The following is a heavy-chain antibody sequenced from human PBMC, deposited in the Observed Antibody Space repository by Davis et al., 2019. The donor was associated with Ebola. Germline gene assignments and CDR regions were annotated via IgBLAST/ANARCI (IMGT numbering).Heavy chain of an antibody. CDR1: GFTFSTYA. CDR3: ARDKRSSWYGGMDV. V-gene: IGHV3-23*01. J-gene: IGHJ6*02. D-gene: IGHD6-19*01. CDR2: ISGSGHNT. Sequence: PGGSLRLSCIASGFTFSTYAINWVRQAPGKGLEWVSGISGSGHNTYYAHSVKGRFTISRDNAKNTLYLQMNSLRAEDTAVYYCARDKRSSWYGGMDVWGQGTTVTVSS.